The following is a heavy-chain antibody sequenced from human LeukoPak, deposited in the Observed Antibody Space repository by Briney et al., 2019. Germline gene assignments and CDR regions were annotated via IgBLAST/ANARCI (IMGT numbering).Heavy chain of an antibody. V-gene: IGHV3-23*01. D-gene: IGHD6-13*01. Sequence: GGSLRLSCAAAGFTFSSYAMTWVRQAPGKGLEWVSLISGSGGTTYYANSVKGRFTLSRGNSKNTLYLQMNSLRAEDTAVYYCARGQHSSSWYSYYYYYYGMDVWGQGTTVTVSS. CDR1: GFTFSSYA. CDR2: ISGSGGTT. J-gene: IGHJ6*02. CDR3: ARGQHSSSWYSYYYYYYGMDV.